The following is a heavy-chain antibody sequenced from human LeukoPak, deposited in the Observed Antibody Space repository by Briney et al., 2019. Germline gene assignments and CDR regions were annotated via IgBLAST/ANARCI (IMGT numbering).Heavy chain of an antibody. CDR2: ISYDGSNK. D-gene: IGHD4-17*01. CDR3: ARVLYGDSLSTFDY. Sequence: GGSLRLSCAASGFTFSSYAMHWVRQAPGKGLEWVAVISYDGSNKYYADSVKGRFTISRDNSKNTLYLQMNRLRAEDTAVYYCARVLYGDSLSTFDYWGQGTLVTVSS. CDR1: GFTFSSYA. J-gene: IGHJ4*02. V-gene: IGHV3-30*04.